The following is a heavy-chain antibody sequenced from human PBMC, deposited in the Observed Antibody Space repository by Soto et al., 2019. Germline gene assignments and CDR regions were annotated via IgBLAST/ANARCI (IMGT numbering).Heavy chain of an antibody. CDR1: GFTFSSYG. D-gene: IGHD1-7*01. Sequence: QEQLVQSGGGVVQPGRSLRLSCAASGFTFSSYGMHWVRQAPGKGLEWVAVIWYDGGNKYYADSVKGRFTISRDSSKNTLYLQMNSLRAEDTAVYYCARDRGITGTTRVYFQHWGQGTLVTVSS. CDR3: ARDRGITGTTRVYFQH. J-gene: IGHJ1*01. V-gene: IGHV3-33*01. CDR2: IWYDGGNK.